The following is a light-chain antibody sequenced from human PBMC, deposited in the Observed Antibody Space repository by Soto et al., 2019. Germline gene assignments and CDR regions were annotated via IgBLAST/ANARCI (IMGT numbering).Light chain of an antibody. CDR2: NNN. Sequence: QSVLTQPPSASGTPGQRVTIACSGSSSNIGSTTVKWYQQLPGTAPKLLIYNNNQRPSGVTDRFSGATSGASASLAISGLQSEDAADDYCAAWDDSLNGVVFGGGTKVTVL. CDR3: AAWDDSLNGVV. J-gene: IGLJ3*02. CDR1: SSNIGSTT. V-gene: IGLV1-44*01.